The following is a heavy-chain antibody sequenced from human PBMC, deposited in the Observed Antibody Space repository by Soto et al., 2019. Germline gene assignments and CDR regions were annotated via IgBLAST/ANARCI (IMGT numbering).Heavy chain of an antibody. V-gene: IGHV1-18*01. CDR1: GYTFTSYG. J-gene: IGHJ4*02. Sequence: GASVKVSCKASGYTFTSYGISWVRQAPGQGLEWMGWISAYNGNTNYAQKLQGRVTMTTDTSTSTAYMELRSLRSDDTAVYYCARDTAVQSIAAHRIDYWGQGTLVTVSS. D-gene: IGHD6-6*01. CDR2: ISAYNGNT. CDR3: ARDTAVQSIAAHRIDY.